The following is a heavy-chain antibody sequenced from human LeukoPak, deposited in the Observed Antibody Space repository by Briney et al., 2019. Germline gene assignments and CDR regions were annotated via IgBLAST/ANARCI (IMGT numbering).Heavy chain of an antibody. Sequence: SETLSLTCAAYGGSFSGYYWSWIRQPPGKGLEWIGEINHSGSTNYNPSLKSRVTISVDTSKNQFSLKLSSVTAADTAVYYCARGYSYGSVVYYYGMDVWGQGTTVTVSS. V-gene: IGHV4-34*01. CDR1: GGSFSGYY. CDR2: INHSGST. J-gene: IGHJ6*02. D-gene: IGHD5-18*01. CDR3: ARGYSYGSVVYYYGMDV.